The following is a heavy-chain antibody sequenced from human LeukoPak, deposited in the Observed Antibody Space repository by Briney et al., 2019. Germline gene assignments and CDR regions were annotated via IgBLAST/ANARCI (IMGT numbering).Heavy chain of an antibody. D-gene: IGHD3-22*01. Sequence: SETLSLTCTVSGGSISSSSYYWGWIRQPPGKGLEWIGSIYYSGSTYYNPSLKSRVTISVDTSKNQFSLKLSSVTAADTVVYYCARQTRTMIVVVIRLDAFDIWGQGTMVTVSS. J-gene: IGHJ3*02. CDR3: ARQTRTMIVVVIRLDAFDI. CDR1: GGSISSSSYY. V-gene: IGHV4-39*01. CDR2: IYYSGST.